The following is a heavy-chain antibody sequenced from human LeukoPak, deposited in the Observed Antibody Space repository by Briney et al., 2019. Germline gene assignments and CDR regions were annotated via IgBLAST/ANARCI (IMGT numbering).Heavy chain of an antibody. J-gene: IGHJ4*02. Sequence: ASETLSLTCTVSGGSTGSGDCFWSRIRQPPGKGLVWVGFIYYSGSTYYNPSLKSRVTISVDTSKNQFSLKLSSVTAADTAVYYCARASTGDRPRRYFNSWGQGTLVTVSS. CDR1: GGSTGSGDCF. CDR3: ARASTGDRPRRYFNS. V-gene: IGHV4-30-4*01. CDR2: IYYSGST. D-gene: IGHD7-27*01.